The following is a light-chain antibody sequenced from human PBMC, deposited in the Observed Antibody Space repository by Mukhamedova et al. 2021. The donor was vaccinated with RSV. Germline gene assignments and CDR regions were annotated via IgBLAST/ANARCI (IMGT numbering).Light chain of an antibody. J-gene: IGKJ3*01. CDR2: KAS. CDR3: QQYYSYPFT. Sequence: WYQRRVHGKAPKLLIYKASSLESGVPSRFSGSGSGTEFSLTISSLQPDDFATYYCQQYYSYPFTFGPGTKVDIK. V-gene: IGKV1-5*03.